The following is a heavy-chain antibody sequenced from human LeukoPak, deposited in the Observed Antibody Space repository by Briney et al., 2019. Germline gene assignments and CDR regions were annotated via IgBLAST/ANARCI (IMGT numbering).Heavy chain of an antibody. J-gene: IGHJ6*03. CDR3: ARRAQYYYDSSGYYYYYMDV. CDR1: GGSFSGYY. D-gene: IGHD3-22*01. V-gene: IGHV4-34*01. CDR2: INHSGST. Sequence: SETLSLTCAVSGGSFSGYYWSWIRQPPGKGLEGIGEINHSGSTNYNPSLKSRLTISVDTSKNQFSLKLSSVTAADTAVYYCARRAQYYYDSSGYYYYYMDVWGKGTTVTVSS.